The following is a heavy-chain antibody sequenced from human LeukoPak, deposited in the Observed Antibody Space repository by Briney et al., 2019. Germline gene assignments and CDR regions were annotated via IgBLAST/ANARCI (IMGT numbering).Heavy chain of an antibody. J-gene: IGHJ4*02. V-gene: IGHV3-21*01. Sequence: SGGSLRLSCVASGFKFDIYTMSWVRQAPGKGLEWVSSMSSGGTYIYYADSVRGRCTISRDNAKNSLYLVMNSLRADDTATYVVQWXQGTLVTVSS. D-gene: IGHD2-15*01. CDR1: GFKFDIYT. CDR3: Q. CDR2: MSSGGTYI.